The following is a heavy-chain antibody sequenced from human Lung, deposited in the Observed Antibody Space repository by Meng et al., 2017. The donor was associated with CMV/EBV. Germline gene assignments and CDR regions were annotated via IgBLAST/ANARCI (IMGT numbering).Heavy chain of an antibody. D-gene: IGHD6-13*01. J-gene: IGHJ4*02. CDR1: GYTFTSYY. CDR2: INPSGGST. Sequence: ASXXVSXKASGYTFTSYYMHWVRQAPGQGLEWMGRINPSGGSTSYAQKFQGRVTMTRDTSTSTVYMELSSLRSEDTAVYYCARVGPAAGTGFFDYWGQGNXVNGAS. V-gene: IGHV1-46*01. CDR3: ARVGPAAGTGFFDY.